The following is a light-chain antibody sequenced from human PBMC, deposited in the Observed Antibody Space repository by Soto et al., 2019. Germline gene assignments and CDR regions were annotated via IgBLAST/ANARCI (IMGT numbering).Light chain of an antibody. CDR2: GAS. CDR1: QSVSSY. Sequence: DIVLTQSPGTLSLSPGERATLSCRASQSVSSYLVWYQQKPGQAPRLFIYGASSRATGIPDRFSGSGSGTDFTLTISRLEPEDFAVYYCQQYASSSRTFGQGTKVEIK. V-gene: IGKV3-20*01. J-gene: IGKJ1*01. CDR3: QQYASSSRT.